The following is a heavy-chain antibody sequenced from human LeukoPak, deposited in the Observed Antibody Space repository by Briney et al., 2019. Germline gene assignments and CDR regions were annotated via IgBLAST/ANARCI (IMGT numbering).Heavy chain of an antibody. CDR2: IWYDGSNK. CDR1: GFTFSSYG. J-gene: IGHJ6*03. CDR3: AKDPFSLGQQSLYMDV. V-gene: IGHV3-33*06. Sequence: GGSLRLSCAASGFTFSSYGMHWVRQAPGKGLEWVAVIWYDGSNKYYADSVKGRFTISRDNSKNTLYLQMNSLRAEDTAVYYGAKDPFSLGQQSLYMDVGGKGTTATVSS.